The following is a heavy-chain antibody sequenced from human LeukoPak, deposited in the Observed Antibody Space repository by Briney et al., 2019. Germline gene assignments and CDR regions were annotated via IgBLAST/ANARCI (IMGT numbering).Heavy chain of an antibody. V-gene: IGHV3-7*01. CDR2: IKQDGSEK. CDR1: GFTFSSYW. J-gene: IGHJ4*02. CDR3: ARDHYDILTGYYSPFFDY. Sequence: GGSLRLSCAASGFTFSSYWMSWVRQVPGKGLEWVANIKQDGSEKYYVDSVKGRFTISRDNAKNSLYLQMNSLRAEDTAVYYCARDHYDILTGYYSPFFDYWGLGTLVTVSS. D-gene: IGHD3-9*01.